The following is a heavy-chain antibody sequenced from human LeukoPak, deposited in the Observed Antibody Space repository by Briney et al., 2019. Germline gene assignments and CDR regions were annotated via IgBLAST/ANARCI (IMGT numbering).Heavy chain of an antibody. CDR1: GYSISSGYY. CDR3: ARHVYGNSWFDY. V-gene: IGHV4-38-2*02. Sequence: SETLSLTCTVSGYSISSGYYWGWIRQPPGKGLEWIGSIYHSGSTYYNPSLKSRVTISVDTSKNQFSLKLSSVTAADTAVYYCARHVYGNSWFDYWGQGTLVTVSS. CDR2: IYHSGST. J-gene: IGHJ4*02. D-gene: IGHD6-19*01.